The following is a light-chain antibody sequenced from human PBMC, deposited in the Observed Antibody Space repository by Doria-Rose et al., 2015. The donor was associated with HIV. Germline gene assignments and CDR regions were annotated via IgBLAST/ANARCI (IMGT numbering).Light chain of an antibody. CDR2: GAA. CDR3: QQQGDNLSTT. J-gene: IGKJ5*01. V-gene: IGKV3-20*01. CDR1: QSVSSSY. Sequence: TQSPGTLSLSQGERATLSCRARQSVSSSYLAWYQQKPGRPPGHLINGAASRATGSADGFSGGGAAADYTLTISRLEPEEFAVYYCQQQGDNLSTTFGQGTRLEIK.